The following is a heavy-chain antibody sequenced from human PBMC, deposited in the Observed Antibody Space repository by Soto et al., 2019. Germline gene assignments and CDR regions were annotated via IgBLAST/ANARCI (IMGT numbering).Heavy chain of an antibody. J-gene: IGHJ4*02. CDR1: GGSFSGYY. V-gene: IGHV4-34*01. Sequence: PSETLSLTCAVYGGSFSGYYWSWIRQPPGKGLEWIGYINHSGYTNYNPSLKSRVAISTDTPKNQSSLKLSSVTAADTAVYYCATHRYGYFDYWGQGTLVTVSS. CDR2: INHSGYT. D-gene: IGHD3-10*01. CDR3: ATHRYGYFDY.